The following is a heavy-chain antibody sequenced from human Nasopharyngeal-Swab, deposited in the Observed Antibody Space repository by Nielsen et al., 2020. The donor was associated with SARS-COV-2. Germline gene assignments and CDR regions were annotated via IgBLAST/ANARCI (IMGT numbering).Heavy chain of an antibody. D-gene: IGHD5-24*01. V-gene: IGHV3-33*01. CDR2: IWYDGSNK. CDR3: ARPIAPDGYNYGFAFDI. J-gene: IGHJ3*02. Sequence: VRQAPGKGLEWVAVIWYDGSNKYYADSVKGRFTISRDNSKNTLYLQMNSLRAEDTVVYYCARPIAPDGYNYGFAFDIWGQGTMVTVSS.